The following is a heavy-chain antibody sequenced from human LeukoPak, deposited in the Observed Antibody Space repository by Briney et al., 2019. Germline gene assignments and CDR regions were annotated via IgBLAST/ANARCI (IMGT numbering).Heavy chain of an antibody. Sequence: GGSLRLSCAASGFTFSSYTMDWVRQAPGKGLEWVSSISSSSYIYYADSVKGRFTISRDNAKNSLYLQMNSLRAEDTALYYCAKDIPVGATPYYFDSWGQGTLVTVSS. CDR1: GFTFSSYT. CDR3: AKDIPVGATPYYFDS. D-gene: IGHD1-26*01. J-gene: IGHJ4*02. V-gene: IGHV3-21*04. CDR2: ISSSSYI.